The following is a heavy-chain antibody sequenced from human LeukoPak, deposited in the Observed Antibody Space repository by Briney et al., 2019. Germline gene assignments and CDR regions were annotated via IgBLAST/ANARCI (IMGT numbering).Heavy chain of an antibody. CDR2: ISGSGGST. V-gene: IGHV3-23*01. CDR3: AKEGGDEEDYFDY. CDR1: GFTFSSYA. J-gene: IGHJ4*02. Sequence: GRSLRLSCAASGFTFSSYAMSWVRQAPGKGLEWVSAISGSGGSTYYADSVKSRFTISRDNSKNTLYLQMNSLRAEDTAVYYCAKEGGDEEDYFDYWGQGTLVTVSS. D-gene: IGHD3-16*01.